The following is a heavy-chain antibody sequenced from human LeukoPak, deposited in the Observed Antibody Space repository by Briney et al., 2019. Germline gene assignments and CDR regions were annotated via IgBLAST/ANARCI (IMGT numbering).Heavy chain of an antibody. Sequence: SETLSLTCTVSGGSISTYYWSWIRQPPGKGLEWIGYIYYSGSTNYNPSPKSRVAVSVDTSKNQFSLKLSSVTAADTAVYYCARGIAAAGIPVDHWGQGTLVTVSS. J-gene: IGHJ4*02. CDR2: IYYSGST. CDR3: ARGIAAAGIPVDH. CDR1: GGSISTYY. V-gene: IGHV4-59*01. D-gene: IGHD6-13*01.